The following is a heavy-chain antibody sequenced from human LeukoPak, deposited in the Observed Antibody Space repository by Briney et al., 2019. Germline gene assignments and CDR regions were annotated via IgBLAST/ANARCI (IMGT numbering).Heavy chain of an antibody. V-gene: IGHV4-34*01. CDR2: IDRGGST. CDR3: ARFRTTSAWYFDL. J-gene: IGHJ2*01. CDR1: SGSFSGYF. D-gene: IGHD1-1*01. Sequence: SETLSLTCAVYSGSFSGYFWTWGRQPPERGLEWIGEIDRGGSTNYNPSLKSRVTILVDASKNQFSLRLMSVTAADTAVYYCARFRTTSAWYFDLWGRGTLLTVSS.